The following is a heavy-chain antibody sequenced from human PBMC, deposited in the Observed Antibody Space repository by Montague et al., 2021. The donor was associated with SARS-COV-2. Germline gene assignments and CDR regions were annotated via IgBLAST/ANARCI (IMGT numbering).Heavy chain of an antibody. V-gene: IGHV4-39*01. CDR1: GGSIRSSSFY. D-gene: IGHD4-17*01. CDR2: ISSSGYT. Sequence: SETLSLTCTVSGGSIRSSSFYWGWIRQPPGKGLEWIGSISSSGYTYYNPSLKSRVTISVDTSKNQFSLKLSSVTAADTAVYYCARDYDDYLDFWGQGNLVTVSS. J-gene: IGHJ4*02. CDR3: ARDYDDYLDF.